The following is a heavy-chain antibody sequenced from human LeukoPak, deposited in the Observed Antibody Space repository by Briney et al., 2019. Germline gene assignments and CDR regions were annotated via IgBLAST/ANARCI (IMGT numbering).Heavy chain of an antibody. Sequence: GGSLRLSCAASGFNFNNYDMHWVRQAAGKRLEWVSGIGTVADTFYPDSVKGRFTISRENAKNSFYLQMNSLRAGDRAVYYWARGWGGHGRSWGALDFWGQGIVVTVSS. CDR2: IGTVADT. V-gene: IGHV3-13*01. J-gene: IGHJ4*02. D-gene: IGHD3-16*01. CDR3: ARGWGGHGRSWGALDF. CDR1: GFNFNNYD.